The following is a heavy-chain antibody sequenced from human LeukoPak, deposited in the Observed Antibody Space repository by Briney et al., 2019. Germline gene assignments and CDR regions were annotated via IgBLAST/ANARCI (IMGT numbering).Heavy chain of an antibody. Sequence: PSETLSLTCAVYGGSFNGYYWGWIRQPPGKGLALIGEMKHSGSSNCKPSRKTRVTISVDTSKNQFSLKLSSVPAAATAVYYGARGWGSFDPWGKGTLVTVSS. CDR2: MKHSGSS. CDR3: ARGWGSFDP. J-gene: IGHJ5*02. V-gene: IGHV4-34*01. D-gene: IGHD3-16*01. CDR1: GGSFNGYY.